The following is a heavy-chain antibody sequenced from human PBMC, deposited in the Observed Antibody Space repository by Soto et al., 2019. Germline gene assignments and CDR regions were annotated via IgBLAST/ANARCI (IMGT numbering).Heavy chain of an antibody. J-gene: IGHJ5*01. V-gene: IGHV4-30-4*01. CDR1: GGSISSGDYY. Sequence: QVQLQESGPGLVKPSQTLSLTCTVSGGSISSGDYYWNWIRQPPGKGLEWIGHIYNSGSTNYNPSLKSRVTISVAMSKNQRSLKLTSETAADTAVYHWAGAGDHCSGGRCYKSFGSWGQGTLVTVS. D-gene: IGHD2-15*01. CDR2: IYNSGST. CDR3: AGAGDHCSGGRCYKSFGS.